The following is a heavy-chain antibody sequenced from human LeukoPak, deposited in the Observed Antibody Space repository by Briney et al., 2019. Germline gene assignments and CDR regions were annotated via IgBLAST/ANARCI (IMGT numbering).Heavy chain of an antibody. V-gene: IGHV4-39*01. J-gene: IGHJ3*02. CDR1: GGSTRSGFYY. Sequence: SETLSLTCTVSGGSTRSGFYYWGWIRQLPGKGLDWIGSIYYSGSTYYNPSLKSRVTISVDTSKNQFSLKLSSVTAADTSVYYCARLKNYYDSSGYVVAFDIWGQGTMVTVSS. D-gene: IGHD3-22*01. CDR2: IYYSGST. CDR3: ARLKNYYDSSGYVVAFDI.